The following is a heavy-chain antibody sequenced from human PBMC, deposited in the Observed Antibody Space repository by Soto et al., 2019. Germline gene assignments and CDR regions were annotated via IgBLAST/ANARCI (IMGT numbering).Heavy chain of an antibody. Sequence: SQTLSLTCAISGDSVSSNSAAWNWIRQSPSRGLEWLGRTYYRSKWYNDYAVSVKSRITINPDTSKNQFSLQLNSVTPEDTAVYYCARGYFSSTSCYGYYYYGMDVWGQGTTVTVSS. J-gene: IGHJ6*02. V-gene: IGHV6-1*01. CDR3: ARGYFSSTSCYGYYYYGMDV. CDR2: TYYRSKWYN. CDR1: GDSVSSNSAA. D-gene: IGHD2-2*01.